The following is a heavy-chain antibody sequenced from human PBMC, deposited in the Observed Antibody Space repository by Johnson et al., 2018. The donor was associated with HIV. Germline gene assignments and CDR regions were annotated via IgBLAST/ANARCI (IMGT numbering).Heavy chain of an antibody. CDR2: ISATGGTT. CDR3: ARGSHDYVWGSYPGDAFDI. D-gene: IGHD3-16*02. Sequence: VQVLESGGGLIQPGGSLRLSCAASTFTFNTYTMNWVRQAPGMGLEWVSTISATGGTTHYADSVKGRFTISRDNSKNTLYLQMNSLRAGDMAVYYCARGSHDYVWGSYPGDAFDIWGQGTMVTVSS. V-gene: IGHV3-23*01. CDR1: TFTFNTYT. J-gene: IGHJ3*02.